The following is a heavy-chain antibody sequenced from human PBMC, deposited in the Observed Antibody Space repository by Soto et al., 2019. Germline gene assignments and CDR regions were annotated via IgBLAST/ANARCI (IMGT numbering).Heavy chain of an antibody. Sequence: ASVKVSCKASGYTFTGYYMHWVRQAPGQGLEWMGRINPNSGGTNYAQKFQGWVTMTRDTSISTAYMELSRLRSDDTAVYYCARDRFSTLTNWFDPWGQGTLVTVSS. CDR2: INPNSGGT. D-gene: IGHD4-17*01. J-gene: IGHJ5*02. CDR1: GYTFTGYY. CDR3: ARDRFSTLTNWFDP. V-gene: IGHV1-2*04.